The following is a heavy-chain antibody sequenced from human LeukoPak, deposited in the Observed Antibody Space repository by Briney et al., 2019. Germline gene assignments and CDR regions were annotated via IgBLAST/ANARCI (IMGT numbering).Heavy chain of an antibody. CDR3: ARDGYPYAMDV. CDR2: ISYDGSNK. J-gene: IGHJ6*02. CDR1: GFTFSSYA. Sequence: GGSLRLSCAASGFTFSSYAMSWVRQAPGKGLEWVAVISYDGSNKYYADSVKGRFTISRDNSKNTLYLQMNSLRAEDTAVYYCARDGYPYAMDVCGQGTTVTVSS. V-gene: IGHV3-30*04. D-gene: IGHD6-25*01.